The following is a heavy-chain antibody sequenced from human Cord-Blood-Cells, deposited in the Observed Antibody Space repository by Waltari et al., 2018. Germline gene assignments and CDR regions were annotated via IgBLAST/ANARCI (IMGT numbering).Heavy chain of an antibody. Sequence: QVQLVQSGAEVKKPGSSVKVSCKASGGTFSSYAISWARQALGQGLEWMGGIIPIFGTANYAQKFQGRVTITADESTSTAYMELSSLRSEDTAVYYCARTYYDILTGYYYYMDVWGKGTTVTVSS. CDR2: IIPIFGTA. CDR1: GGTFSSYA. V-gene: IGHV1-69*01. J-gene: IGHJ6*03. D-gene: IGHD3-9*01. CDR3: ARTYYDILTGYYYYMDV.